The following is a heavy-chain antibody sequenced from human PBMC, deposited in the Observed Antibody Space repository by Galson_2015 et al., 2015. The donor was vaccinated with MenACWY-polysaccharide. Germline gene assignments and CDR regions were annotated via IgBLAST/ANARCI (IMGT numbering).Heavy chain of an antibody. CDR1: GFTFSSYA. CDR2: ISGSGGST. CDR3: AKDHCSGGSCYY. J-gene: IGHJ4*02. V-gene: IGHV3-23*01. Sequence: SLRLSCAASGFTFSSYAMSWVRQAPGKGLEWVSAISGSGGSTYYADSVKGRFTISRDNSKNTLYLQMNSLRAEDTAVYYCAKDHCSGGSCYYWGQGTLVTVSS. D-gene: IGHD2-15*01.